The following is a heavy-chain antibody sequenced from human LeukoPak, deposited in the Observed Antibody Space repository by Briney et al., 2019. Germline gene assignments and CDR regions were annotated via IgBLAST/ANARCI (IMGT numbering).Heavy chain of an antibody. CDR2: IYHSGST. V-gene: IGHV4-39*07. Sequence: SETLSLTCTVSGGSISSSSYYWGWIRQPPGKGLEWIGSIYHSGSTNYNPSLKSRVTISVDKSKNQFSLKLSSVTAADTAVYYCTRRFGEFRDYWGQGTLVTVSS. J-gene: IGHJ4*02. CDR3: TRRFGEFRDY. D-gene: IGHD3-10*01. CDR1: GGSISSSSYY.